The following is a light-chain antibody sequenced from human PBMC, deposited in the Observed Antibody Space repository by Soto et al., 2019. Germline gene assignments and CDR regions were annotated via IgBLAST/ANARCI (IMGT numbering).Light chain of an antibody. J-gene: IGKJ5*01. V-gene: IGKV1-9*01. CDR3: QQHNSYPIT. CDR2: SAF. CDR1: QGISNY. Sequence: DIQLTQSPSFLSASVGDRVTTTCRASQGISNYLAWYQQKPGKAPKLLIHSAFTLQSGVPSRFSGSGSGTEFTLTISSLQPEDFATYYCQQHNSYPITFGQGTRLEIK.